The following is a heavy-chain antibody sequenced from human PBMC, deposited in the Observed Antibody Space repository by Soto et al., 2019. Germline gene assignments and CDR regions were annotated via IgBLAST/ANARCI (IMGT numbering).Heavy chain of an antibody. J-gene: IGHJ4*02. V-gene: IGHV1-69*01. Sequence: QVQLVQSGAEVKKPGSSVKVSCKASGGTFSSYAISWVRQAPGQGLEWMGGIIPIFGTANYAQKFQGRVTITADESTRTAYMKMSSLRSEDTGVYYCARATPSLDCSGGSCYMGPDYWGQETLVTVSS. D-gene: IGHD2-15*01. CDR2: IIPIFGTA. CDR1: GGTFSSYA. CDR3: ARATPSLDCSGGSCYMGPDY.